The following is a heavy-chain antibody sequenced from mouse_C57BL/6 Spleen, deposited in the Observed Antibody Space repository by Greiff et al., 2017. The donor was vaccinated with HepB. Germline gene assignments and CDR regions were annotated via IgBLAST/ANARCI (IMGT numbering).Heavy chain of an antibody. CDR3: ARWGYDYPY. J-gene: IGHJ2*01. V-gene: IGHV1-55*01. CDR2: IYPGSGST. Sequence: QVQLQQPGAELVKPGASVKMSCKASGYTFTSYWITWVKQRPGQGLEWIGDIYPGSGSTNYNEKFKSKATLTVYTSSSTAYMQLSSLTSEDSAVYYCARWGYDYPYWGQGTTLTVSS. D-gene: IGHD2-4*01. CDR1: GYTFTSYW.